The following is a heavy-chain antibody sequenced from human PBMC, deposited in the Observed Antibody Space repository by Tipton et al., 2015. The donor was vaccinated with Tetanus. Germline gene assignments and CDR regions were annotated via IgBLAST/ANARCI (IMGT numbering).Heavy chain of an antibody. Sequence: TLSLTCTVSGGSINSSDYYWSWVRQPPGEGLEWIGSIYYSGIPYYNPSLKSRVTISVDTSKDQFSLKLSSVTAADTAMYYCVRLVEMTTCFDFWGQGTLVTVSS. CDR3: VRLVEMTTCFDF. J-gene: IGHJ4*02. CDR2: IYYSGIP. D-gene: IGHD5-24*01. CDR1: GGSINSSDYY. V-gene: IGHV4-39*01.